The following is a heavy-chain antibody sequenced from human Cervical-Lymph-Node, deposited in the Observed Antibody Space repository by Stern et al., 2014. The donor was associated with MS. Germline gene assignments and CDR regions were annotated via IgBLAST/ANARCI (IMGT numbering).Heavy chain of an antibody. CDR3: ALSSETSDRWYSLGYDL. CDR1: GGTFSKFP. D-gene: IGHD6-13*01. V-gene: IGHV1-69*01. CDR2: IFPVFGTP. Sequence: QVQLVQSGAEVTKPGDSVKVSCKASGGTFSKFPSSWVRQAPGQGLEWMGVIFPVFGTPTYAQEFRGRVTITADVATSTVYMELSSLRSDDTAVYYCALSSETSDRWYSLGYDLWGQGTLVTVSS. J-gene: IGHJ5*02.